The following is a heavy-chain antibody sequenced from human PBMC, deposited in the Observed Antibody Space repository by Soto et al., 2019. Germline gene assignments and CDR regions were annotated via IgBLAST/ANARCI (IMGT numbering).Heavy chain of an antibody. Sequence: SETLSLTCAVYGGSFSGYYWSWIRQPPGKGLEWIGEINHSGSTNYNPSLKSRVTISVDTSKNQFSLKLSSVTAADTAVYYCARVGGRRQYYYYYYGMDVWGQGTTVTVS. D-gene: IGHD3-16*01. V-gene: IGHV4-34*01. CDR3: ARVGGRRQYYYYYYGMDV. J-gene: IGHJ6*02. CDR1: GGSFSGYY. CDR2: INHSGST.